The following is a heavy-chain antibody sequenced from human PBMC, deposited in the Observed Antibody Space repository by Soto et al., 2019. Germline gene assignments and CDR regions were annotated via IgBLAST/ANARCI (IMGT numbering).Heavy chain of an antibody. D-gene: IGHD3-10*01. CDR2: IYYSGST. J-gene: IGHJ4*02. V-gene: IGHV4-59*01. CDR1: GGSISSYY. Sequence: SETLSLTCTVSGGSISSYYWSWIRQPPGKGLEWIGYIYYSGSTNYNPSLKSRVTISVDTSKNQFSLKLSSVTAADTAVYCCARDEGMSPFDYWGQGTLVTVSS. CDR3: ARDEGMSPFDY.